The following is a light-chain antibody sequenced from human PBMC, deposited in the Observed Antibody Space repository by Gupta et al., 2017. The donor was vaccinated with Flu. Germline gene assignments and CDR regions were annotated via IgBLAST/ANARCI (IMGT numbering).Light chain of an antibody. CDR1: QSVSSY. J-gene: IGKJ4*01. CDR3: QQRSNWPLGT. V-gene: IGKV3-11*01. Sequence: IVLSQSSATLSWSPGERATLSCRASQSVSSYLAWYQQKPGQAPRLLIYDASNRATGIPARFSGSGSGTDFTLTISSLEPEDFAVYYCQQRSNWPLGTFGGGTKVEIK. CDR2: DAS.